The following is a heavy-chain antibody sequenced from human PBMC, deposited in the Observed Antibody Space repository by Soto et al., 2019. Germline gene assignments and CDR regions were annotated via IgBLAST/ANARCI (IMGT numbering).Heavy chain of an antibody. J-gene: IGHJ5*02. CDR2: IDSSGGT. Sequence: QVQLQESDPGLVKPSETLSLTCTVSGGSISSCCWGWIRQPPGKGLEWIGTIDSSGGTNYNPSLKGRPPITVDPSKNQFSPKLTSVAAADTAGYYWAGPLFPSYTSGGGWFDPWGQGTLVTVSS. CDR1: GGSISSCC. V-gene: IGHV4-59*08. D-gene: IGHD3-16*01. CDR3: AGPLFPSYTSGGGWFDP.